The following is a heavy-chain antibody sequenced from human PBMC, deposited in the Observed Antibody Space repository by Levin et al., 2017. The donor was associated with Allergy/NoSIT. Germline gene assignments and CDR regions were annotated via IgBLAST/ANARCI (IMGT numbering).Heavy chain of an antibody. V-gene: IGHV2-5*02. CDR3: ARKPFRSVSYCDY. CDR2: IYWDDVE. Sequence: SGPTLVKPTQTLTLTCTFSGFSLSSIGVGVGWIRQPPGKALEWLAVIYWDDVEHYSPSLKSRLTVTKATSKNQVVLTMTNMDAVDTATYFCARKPFRSVSYCDYWGQGTLVTVSS. J-gene: IGHJ4*02. CDR1: GFSLSSIGVG.